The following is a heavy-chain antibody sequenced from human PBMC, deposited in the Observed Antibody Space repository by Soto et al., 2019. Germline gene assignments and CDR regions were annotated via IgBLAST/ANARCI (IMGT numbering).Heavy chain of an antibody. CDR2: MYNTGST. Sequence: QVQLQESGPGLVKPSETLSLTCTVSGGTISRYYWSWIRQPPGKGLEWIGYMYNTGSTVYNPSFKSRVNISVATSSNQFSLKLNSVTAADTAVYYCARDLWGYCGTDCYPLDVWGQGTTVTVSS. CDR1: GGTISRYY. J-gene: IGHJ6*02. CDR3: ARDLWGYCGTDCYPLDV. V-gene: IGHV4-59*01. D-gene: IGHD2-21*02.